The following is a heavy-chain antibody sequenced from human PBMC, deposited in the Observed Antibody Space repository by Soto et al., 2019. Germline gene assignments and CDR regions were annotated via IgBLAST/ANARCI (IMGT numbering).Heavy chain of an antibody. Sequence: PGGSLRLSCAASGFTFSSSSMSWVRQAPGKGLEWVSSISSSTSYLYYADSLKGRFTISRDNAKNSLYLQMNSLRAEDTAVYYCASPVTFPVGYCTGGSCYMSWGQGTTVTVSS. CDR3: ASPVTFPVGYCTGGSCYMS. V-gene: IGHV3-21*04. CDR1: GFTFSSSS. D-gene: IGHD2-8*02. CDR2: ISSSTSYL. J-gene: IGHJ6*02.